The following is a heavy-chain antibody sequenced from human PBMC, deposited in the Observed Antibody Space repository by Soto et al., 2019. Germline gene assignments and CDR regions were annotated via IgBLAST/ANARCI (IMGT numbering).Heavy chain of an antibody. CDR1: GGTFSSYA. J-gene: IGHJ4*02. CDR2: IIPIFGTA. CDR3: GGVLRYFDWLPQY. D-gene: IGHD3-9*01. V-gene: IGHV1-69*13. Sequence: ASVKVSCKTSGGTFSSYAISWVRQAPGQGLVWMGGIIPIFGTANYAQKFQGRVTITADESTSTAYMELSSLRSEDTAVYYCGGVLRYFDWLPQYWGQGTLVTVSS.